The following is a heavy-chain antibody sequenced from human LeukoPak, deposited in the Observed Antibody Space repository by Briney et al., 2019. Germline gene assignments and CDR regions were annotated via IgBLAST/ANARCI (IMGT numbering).Heavy chain of an antibody. Sequence: PSETLSLTCAVYGGSFSGYYWSWIRQPPGKGLEWIGEINHSGSTNYNPSLKSRVTISVDTSKNQFSLKLSSVTAADTAVHYCARQGGYCSSTSCYMWIQLWYDYWGQGTLVTVSS. CDR3: ARQGGYCSSTSCYMWIQLWYDY. CDR1: GGSFSGYY. J-gene: IGHJ4*02. D-gene: IGHD2-2*02. CDR2: INHSGST. V-gene: IGHV4-34*01.